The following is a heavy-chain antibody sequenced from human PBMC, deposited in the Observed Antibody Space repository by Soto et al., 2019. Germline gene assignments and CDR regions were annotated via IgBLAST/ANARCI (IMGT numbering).Heavy chain of an antibody. J-gene: IGHJ5*02. Sequence: QLQLQESGSGLVRPSETLSLTCTVSGGSISSGGDSCSWIRQAPGKGLEWIGYIYHSGSAIYNPSLKSRVTMSADRSKNQFSLRLNSVTAADTAVYYCARAQIPNWFDPWGQGILVTVSP. V-gene: IGHV4-30-2*01. CDR1: GGSISSGGDS. CDR3: ARAQIPNWFDP. D-gene: IGHD2-21*01. CDR2: IYHSGSA.